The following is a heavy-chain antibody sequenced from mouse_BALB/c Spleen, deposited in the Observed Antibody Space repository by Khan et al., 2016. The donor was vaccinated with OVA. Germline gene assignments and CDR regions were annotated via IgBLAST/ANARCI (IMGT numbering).Heavy chain of an antibody. J-gene: IGHJ4*01. CDR3: ARGNGNDLYAMDY. Sequence: VQLKESGPGLVKPSQSLSLTCSVTGYSITSGYYWNWIRQFPGNKLEWMYYISYDGSNNYNPSLKNRISIHRDKPKNQFFLKLNSVTTEDTATYCCARGNGNDLYAMDYWGQGTSVTVSS. CDR2: ISYDGSN. D-gene: IGHD2-2*01. V-gene: IGHV3-6*02. CDR1: GYSITSGYY.